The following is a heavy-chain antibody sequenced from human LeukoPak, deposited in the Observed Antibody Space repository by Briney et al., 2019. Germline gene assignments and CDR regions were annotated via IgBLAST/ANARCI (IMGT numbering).Heavy chain of an antibody. J-gene: IGHJ4*02. Sequence: GGSLRLSCSASGFPFNAHFMHWVRQTPGKALEYVSTISTNGETTFYADSVTGRFTISRDNSQNTLYLQMSSLRPDDTAVYYCVKDLSGTWSFDYWGQGTLVTVSS. V-gene: IGHV3-64D*06. D-gene: IGHD1-26*01. CDR2: ISTNGETT. CDR3: VKDLSGTWSFDY. CDR1: GFPFNAHF.